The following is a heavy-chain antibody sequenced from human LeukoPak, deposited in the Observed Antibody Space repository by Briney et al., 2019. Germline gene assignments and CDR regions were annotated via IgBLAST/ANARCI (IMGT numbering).Heavy chain of an antibody. CDR2: IWYDGSNK. D-gene: IGHD6-13*01. J-gene: IGHJ4*02. CDR3: ARVGVAPGDGFDY. CDR1: GFTFSSYG. V-gene: IGHV3-33*01. Sequence: GGSLRLSCAASGFTFSSYGMHWVRQAPGKGLEWVAVIWYDGSNKYYADSAKGRFTISRDNSKNTLYLQMNSLRAEDAAVFYCARVGVAPGDGFDYWGQGTLVTVSS.